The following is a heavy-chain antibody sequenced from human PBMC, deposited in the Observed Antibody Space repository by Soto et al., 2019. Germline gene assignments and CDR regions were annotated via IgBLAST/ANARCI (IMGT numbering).Heavy chain of an antibody. Sequence: SGPPLVNPTQTLTLTCRFSVFSLTTSGVGVAWIRQPPGKALEWLALIYWNDDKRYSPSLKNRLTITKDTSKNQVVLTLANMDPVDTATHYCAHRLGSRGSFDYWSQGSLVTVSS. J-gene: IGHJ4*02. CDR1: VFSLTTSGVG. CDR3: AHRLGSRGSFDY. V-gene: IGHV2-5*01. D-gene: IGHD6-25*01. CDR2: IYWNDDK.